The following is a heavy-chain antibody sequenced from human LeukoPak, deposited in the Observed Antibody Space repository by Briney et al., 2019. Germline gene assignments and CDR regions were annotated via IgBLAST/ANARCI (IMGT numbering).Heavy chain of an antibody. CDR3: FRNVMGNGFYYFDY. Sequence: ASVKVSCKASGGTFSSYAISWVRQAPGQGLEWMGRIIPIFGTANYAQKFQGRVTITTDESTSTAYMELSSLRSEDTAVYYCFRNVMGNGFYYFDYWGEGTLVTVSS. D-gene: IGHD3-3*01. J-gene: IGHJ4*02. CDR2: IIPIFGTA. V-gene: IGHV1-69*05. CDR1: GGTFSSYA.